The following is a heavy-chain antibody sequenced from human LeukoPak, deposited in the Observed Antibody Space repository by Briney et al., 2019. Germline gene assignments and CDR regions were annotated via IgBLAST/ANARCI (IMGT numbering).Heavy chain of an antibody. CDR1: GFTFSSYG. CDR3: AKEQDTAMAIDY. CDR2: IRYDGSNK. V-gene: IGHV3-30*02. Sequence: PGGSLRLSYAASGFTFSSYGMHWVRQAPGTGLEWVAFIRYDGSNKYYAESVKGRFTISRDNSKNTLYLQMNSLRAEDTAVYYCAKEQDTAMAIDYWGQGTLVTVSS. D-gene: IGHD5-18*01. J-gene: IGHJ4*02.